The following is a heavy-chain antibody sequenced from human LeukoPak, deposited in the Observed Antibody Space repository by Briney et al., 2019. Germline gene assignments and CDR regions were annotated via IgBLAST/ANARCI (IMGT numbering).Heavy chain of an antibody. D-gene: IGHD2-15*01. CDR2: ISGSGDST. CDR3: AKDLLVGVIPYYFDY. V-gene: IGHV3-23*01. J-gene: IGHJ4*02. Sequence: GGSLRLSCAASGFTFSSYAMSWVRQAPGKGLEWVSTISGSGDSTYYADSVKGLFTTSRDNSKNTLSLQMKSLRAEDTAVYYCAKDLLVGVIPYYFDYWGQGTLVTVSS. CDR1: GFTFSSYA.